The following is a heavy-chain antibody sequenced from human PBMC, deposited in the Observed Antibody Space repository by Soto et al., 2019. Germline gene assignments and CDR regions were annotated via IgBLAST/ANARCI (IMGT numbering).Heavy chain of an antibody. V-gene: IGHV1-69*13. J-gene: IGHJ3*02. D-gene: IGHD1-26*01. CDR1: GYTFTSYY. CDR3: ARGLSGSSRYDAFDI. Sequence: SVKVSCKASGYTFTSYYMYWVRQAPGQGLEWMGGIIPIFGTANYAQKFQGRVTITADESTSTAYMELSSLRSEDTAVYYCARGLSGSSRYDAFDIWGQGTMVTVSS. CDR2: IIPIFGTA.